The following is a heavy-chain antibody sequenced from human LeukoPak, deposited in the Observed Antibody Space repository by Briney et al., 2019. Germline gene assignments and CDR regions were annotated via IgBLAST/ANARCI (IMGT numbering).Heavy chain of an antibody. CDR2: IWYDGSNK. Sequence: GRSLRLSCAASGFTFSSYGMHWVRQAPGKGLEWVAVIWYDGSNKYCADSVKGRFTISRDNSKNTLYLQMNSLRAEDTAVYYCARLTSMVRGNVDYWGQGTLVTVSS. V-gene: IGHV3-33*01. J-gene: IGHJ4*02. CDR3: ARLTSMVRGNVDY. CDR1: GFTFSSYG. D-gene: IGHD3-10*01.